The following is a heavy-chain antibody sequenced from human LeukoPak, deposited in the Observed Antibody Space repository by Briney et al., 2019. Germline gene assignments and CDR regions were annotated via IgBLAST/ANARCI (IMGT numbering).Heavy chain of an antibody. CDR1: GGSFSGYY. CDR2: INHSGST. Sequence: SETLSLTCAVYGGSFSGYYWSWIRQPPGKGLEWLGEINHSGSTNYNPSLKSRVTISVDTSKNQFSLKLSSVTAADTAVYYCARGWNVLRFLEWLLYGWFDPWGQGTLVTVSS. J-gene: IGHJ5*02. D-gene: IGHD3-3*01. V-gene: IGHV4-34*01. CDR3: ARGWNVLRFLEWLLYGWFDP.